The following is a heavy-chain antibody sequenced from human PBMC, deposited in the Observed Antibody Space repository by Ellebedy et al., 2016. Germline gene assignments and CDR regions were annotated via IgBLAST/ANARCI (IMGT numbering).Heavy chain of an antibody. CDR2: VFHTGTT. CDR3: AGWNDDWKAFTV. J-gene: IGHJ3*01. Sequence: SETLSLTCNVSGGSVSSDYWNWIRRPPGKGLEWIGYVFHTGTTNYNPSLKSRVTMSVDTSKSQFSLRLTSATAADTAVYYCAGWNDDWKAFTVWGQGTMVTVSS. D-gene: IGHD1-1*01. CDR1: GGSVSSDY. V-gene: IGHV4-59*02.